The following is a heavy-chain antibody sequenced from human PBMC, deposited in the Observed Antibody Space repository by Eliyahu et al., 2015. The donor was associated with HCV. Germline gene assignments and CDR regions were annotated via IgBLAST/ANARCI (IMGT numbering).Heavy chain of an antibody. CDR3: ARDEGEQRLT. Sequence: EVLLVESGGGLLKPGGSLRLSCAASGFAFSXSTMHWVRQTPEKGLEWVSSISSGSGFIYYTDSMKGRFTISRDNAKNSLYLQINGLRADDTAVYYCARDEGEQRLTWGQGTLVTVSS. V-gene: IGHV3-21*01. CDR2: ISSGSGFI. D-gene: IGHD6-19*01. J-gene: IGHJ4*02. CDR1: GFAFSXST.